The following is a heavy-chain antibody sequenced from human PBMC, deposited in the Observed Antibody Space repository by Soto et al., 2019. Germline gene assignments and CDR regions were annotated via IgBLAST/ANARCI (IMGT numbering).Heavy chain of an antibody. CDR3: AREDSDIVVVPAAPYYCYYYMDV. Sequence: NPGGSLRLSCAASGFTFSDYYMSWIRQAPGKGLEWVSYISSSGSTIYYADSVKGRFTISRDNAKNSLYLQMNSLRAEDTAVYYCAREDSDIVVVPAAPYYCYYYMDVWGKGTTVTVSS. V-gene: IGHV3-11*01. CDR1: GFTFSDYY. D-gene: IGHD2-2*01. J-gene: IGHJ6*03. CDR2: ISSSGSTI.